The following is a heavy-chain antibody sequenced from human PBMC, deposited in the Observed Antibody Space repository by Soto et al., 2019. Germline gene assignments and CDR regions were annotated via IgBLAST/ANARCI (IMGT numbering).Heavy chain of an antibody. J-gene: IGHJ6*02. Sequence: ASVKVSCKASGYTFTSYYMHWVRQAPGQGLEWMGIINPGGGSTTYAQKFRGRVTMTRDTSTSTVYMELSSLRSEDTAVYYCARDRGPMTGYYYGMDVWGQGTRVTVSS. CDR2: INPGGGST. CDR3: ARDRGPMTGYYYGMDV. CDR1: GYTFTSYY. V-gene: IGHV1-46*03.